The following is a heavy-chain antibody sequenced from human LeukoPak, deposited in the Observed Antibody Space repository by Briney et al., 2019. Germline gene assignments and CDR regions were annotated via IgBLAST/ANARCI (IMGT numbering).Heavy chain of an antibody. V-gene: IGHV3-7*01. D-gene: IGHD3-10*01. CDR2: IKQDGSEK. CDR1: GFTFSSYW. CDR3: ATLLLVCEACHNDY. Sequence: GGSLRLSCAASGFTFSSYWMSWVRQAPGKGLEWVANIKQDGSEKYYVDSMKGRFTISRDNAKNSLYLQMNSLRAEDTAVYYCATLLLVCEACHNDYWGQGTLVTVSS. J-gene: IGHJ4*02.